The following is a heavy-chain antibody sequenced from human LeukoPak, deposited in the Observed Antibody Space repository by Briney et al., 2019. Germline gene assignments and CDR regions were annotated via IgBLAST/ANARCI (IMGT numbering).Heavy chain of an antibody. V-gene: IGHV1-2*06. CDR2: INPNSGGT. CDR3: ARDRLPGIAVAGTVDY. D-gene: IGHD6-19*01. Sequence: ASVKVSCKASGYTFTGYYVHWVRQAPGQGLEWMGRINPNSGGTNYAQKFQGRVTMTRDTSISTAYMELSRLRSDDTAVYYCARDRLPGIAVAGTVDYWGQGTLVTVSS. CDR1: GYTFTGYY. J-gene: IGHJ4*02.